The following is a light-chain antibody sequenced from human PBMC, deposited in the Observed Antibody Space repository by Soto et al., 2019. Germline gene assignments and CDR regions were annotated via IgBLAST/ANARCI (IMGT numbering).Light chain of an antibody. CDR2: EVR. CDR1: SRDIGAYNL. J-gene: IGLJ2*01. Sequence: QSALTQPASVSGSPGQSITISCSGTSRDIGAYNLVSWYQQPPGKAPKLLIYEVRNRPSGISCRFSGSKSGTAASLTISGLLPEDEGDYYCSAYTSRSSVVFGGGTKLTVL. V-gene: IGLV2-14*01. CDR3: SAYTSRSSVV.